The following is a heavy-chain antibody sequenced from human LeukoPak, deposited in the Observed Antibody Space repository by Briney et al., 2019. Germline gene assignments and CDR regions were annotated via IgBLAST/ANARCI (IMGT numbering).Heavy chain of an antibody. Sequence: GGSLRLSCTASGFTFSSYNMNWVRQAPGKGLVWVSRINSDGSSTSYADSVKGRFTISRDNAKNTLYLQMNSLRAEDTAVYYCARWGGIPFDIWGQGTMVTVSS. D-gene: IGHD5-18*01. CDR1: GFTFSSYN. CDR3: ARWGGIPFDI. J-gene: IGHJ3*02. CDR2: INSDGSST. V-gene: IGHV3-74*01.